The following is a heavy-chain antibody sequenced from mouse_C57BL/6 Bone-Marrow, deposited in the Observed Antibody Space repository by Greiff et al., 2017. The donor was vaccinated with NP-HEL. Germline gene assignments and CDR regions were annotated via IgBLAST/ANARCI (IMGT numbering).Heavy chain of an antibody. CDR1: GFNIKDDY. CDR2: IDPENGDT. CDR3: TTERIYYGNPYYFDY. D-gene: IGHD2-1*01. J-gene: IGHJ2*01. Sequence: VQLQQSGAELVRPGASVKLSCTASGFNIKDDYMHWVKQRPEQGLEWIGWIDPENGDTEYASKFQGEATITADTSSNTAYLQLSSLTSEDTAVYYCTTERIYYGNPYYFDYWGQGTTLTVSS. V-gene: IGHV14-4*01.